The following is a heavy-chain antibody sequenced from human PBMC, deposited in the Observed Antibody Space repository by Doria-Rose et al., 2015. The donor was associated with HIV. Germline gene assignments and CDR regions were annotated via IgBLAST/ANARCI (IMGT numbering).Heavy chain of an antibody. CDR3: ARFRPSRGIYYSLDV. Sequence: WIGYIYSSGSTHYNSSLKSRVTISIDTSKNQFSLKLSSVTAADTAVYYCARFRPSRGIYYSLDVRGKGTTVTVSS. D-gene: IGHD3-10*01. J-gene: IGHJ6*03. V-gene: IGHV4-4*09. CDR2: IYSSGST.